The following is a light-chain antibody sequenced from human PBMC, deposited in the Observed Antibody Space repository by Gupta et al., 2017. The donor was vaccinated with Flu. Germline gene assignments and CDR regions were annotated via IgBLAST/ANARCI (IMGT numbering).Light chain of an antibody. CDR1: QSLSSTY. Sequence: EIVLTQSPGTLSLSPGERATLSCRASQSLSSTYLAWYQQKPGQAPRLLIYGASSRATGIPDRFSGSGSGTDFTLTISRREPEDFAVYYCQQFGNPAWYSFGQGTKLEIK. CDR2: GAS. J-gene: IGKJ2*03. CDR3: QQFGNPAWYS. V-gene: IGKV3-20*01.